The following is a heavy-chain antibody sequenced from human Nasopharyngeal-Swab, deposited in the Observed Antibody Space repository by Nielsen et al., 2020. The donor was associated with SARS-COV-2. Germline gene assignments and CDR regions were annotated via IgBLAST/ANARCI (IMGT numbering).Heavy chain of an antibody. D-gene: IGHD5-18*01. CDR3: AKKDTAMDAQGYYYGMDV. CDR2: ISYDGSNK. J-gene: IGHJ6*02. Sequence: GESLKISCAASGFTFSSYGMHWVRQAPGKGLEWVAVISYDGSNKYYADSVKGRFTLSRDNSKNTLYLQMNSLRAEDTAVYYCAKKDTAMDAQGYYYGMDVWGQGTTVTVSS. CDR1: GFTFSSYG. V-gene: IGHV3-30*18.